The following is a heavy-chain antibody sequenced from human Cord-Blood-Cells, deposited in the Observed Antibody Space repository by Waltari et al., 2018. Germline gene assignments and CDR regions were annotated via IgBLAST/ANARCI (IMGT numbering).Heavy chain of an antibody. D-gene: IGHD2-15*01. CDR1: GYPLSRGSY. CDR2: IYHGGST. V-gene: IGHV4-38-2*01. Sequence: QVQLQESGPGLVKPSETLSLTRAVHGYPLSRGSYWGGRLQSPAKGPGWIGSIYHGGSTYYNPSLKSRVTISVDTSKNQFSLKLSSVTAADTAVYYCARAGDHCSGGSCYYYYYYMDVWGKGTTVTVSS. J-gene: IGHJ6*03. CDR3: ARAGDHCSGGSCYYYYYYMDV.